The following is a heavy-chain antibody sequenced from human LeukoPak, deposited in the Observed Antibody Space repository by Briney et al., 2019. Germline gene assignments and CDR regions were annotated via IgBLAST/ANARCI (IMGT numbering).Heavy chain of an antibody. CDR2: MNPNSGNT. D-gene: IGHD3-22*01. J-gene: IGHJ6*03. Sequence: ASVKVSCKASGYTFTSYDINWVRQATGQGLEWMGWMNPNSGNTGYAQKFQGRVTMTRNTSISTAYMELSSLRSEDTAVYYCATMYPYYYDSIRGRPDYMDVWGKGTTVTISS. CDR3: ATMYPYYYDSIRGRPDYMDV. V-gene: IGHV1-8*01. CDR1: GYTFTSYD.